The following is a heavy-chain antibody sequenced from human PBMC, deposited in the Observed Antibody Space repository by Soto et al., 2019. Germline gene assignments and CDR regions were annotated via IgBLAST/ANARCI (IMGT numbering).Heavy chain of an antibody. CDR2: INPSGGST. Sequence: ASVKVSCKASGYTFTSYYMHWVRQAPGQGLEWMGIINPSGGSTSYAQKFQGRVTMTRDTSTSTVYMELSSLRSEDTAVYYCARGDGVDYYGSGSYYYYYGMDVWGQGTTVTVSS. CDR3: ARGDGVDYYGSGSYYYYYGMDV. V-gene: IGHV1-46*01. J-gene: IGHJ6*02. D-gene: IGHD3-10*01. CDR1: GYTFTSYY.